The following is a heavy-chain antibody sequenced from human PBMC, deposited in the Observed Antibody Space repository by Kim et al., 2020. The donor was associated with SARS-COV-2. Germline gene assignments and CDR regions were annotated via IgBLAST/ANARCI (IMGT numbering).Heavy chain of an antibody. Sequence: GGSLRLSCAASGFTFSGSAMHWVRQASGKGLEWVGRIRSKANSYATAYAASVKGRFTISRDDSKNTAYLQMNSLKTEDTAVYYCTRLSILYGDPPYYYYGMDVWGQGTTVTVSS. V-gene: IGHV3-73*01. CDR2: IRSKANSYAT. CDR1: GFTFSGSA. J-gene: IGHJ6*02. D-gene: IGHD4-17*01. CDR3: TRLSILYGDPPYYYYGMDV.